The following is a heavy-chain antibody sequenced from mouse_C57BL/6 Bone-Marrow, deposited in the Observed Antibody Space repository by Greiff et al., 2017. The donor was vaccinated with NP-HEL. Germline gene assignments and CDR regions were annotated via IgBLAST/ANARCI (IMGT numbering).Heavy chain of an antibody. Sequence: QVQLKESGPGLVQPSQSLSITCTVSGFSLTSYGVHWVRQSPGKGLEWLGVIWSGGSTDYNAAFISRLSISKDNSKSQVFVKMNSLQADDTAIYYCARGYYDYPYFDVWGTGTTVTVSS. CDR3: ARGYYDYPYFDV. V-gene: IGHV2-2*01. CDR1: GFSLTSYG. CDR2: IWSGGST. J-gene: IGHJ1*03. D-gene: IGHD2-4*01.